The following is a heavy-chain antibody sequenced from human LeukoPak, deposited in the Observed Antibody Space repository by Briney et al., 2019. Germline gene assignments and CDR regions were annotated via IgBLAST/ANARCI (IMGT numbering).Heavy chain of an antibody. CDR1: GFTFRSYG. J-gene: IGHJ6*03. CDR2: IRYDGTNK. V-gene: IGHV3-30*02. CDR3: VKVRAARPTTYYYMDV. D-gene: IGHD6-6*01. Sequence: GGSLRLSCAASGFTFRSYGMHWVRQAPGKGLEWVAFIRYDGTNKFYADSVKGRFTISRDNSKNTLYLQMNSLRGDDTAVYYCVKVRAARPTTYYYMDVWGKGTTVTVSS.